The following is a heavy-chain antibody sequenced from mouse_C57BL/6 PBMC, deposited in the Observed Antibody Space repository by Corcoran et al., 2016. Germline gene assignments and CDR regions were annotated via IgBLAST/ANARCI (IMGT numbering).Heavy chain of an antibody. Sequence: QVQLQQSGPELVKPGASVTISCKASGYTFTDYYINWVKQRPGQGLKWIGWIFPGSGSTYYNEKFKGKATLTVDKSSSTAYMLLSSLTSEDSAVYFCARGGTTVVVHYALDYWGQGTSVTVSS. CDR1: GYTFTDYY. CDR2: IFPGSGST. V-gene: IGHV1-75*01. J-gene: IGHJ4*01. D-gene: IGHD1-1*01. CDR3: ARGGTTVVVHYALDY.